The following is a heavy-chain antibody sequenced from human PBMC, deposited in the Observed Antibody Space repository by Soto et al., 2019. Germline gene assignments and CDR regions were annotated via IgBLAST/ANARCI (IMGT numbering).Heavy chain of an antibody. D-gene: IGHD2-21*01. J-gene: IGHJ6*02. CDR1: GGSISSSIYY. Sequence: SETLSLTCTVSGGSISSSIYYWGWIREPPGKGLEWIGSIFYSGSTYYNPSLKSRVTISVDTSKNQFSLKLSSVTAADTAVYYCAASCVACGGFNYYGMDVWGQGTTVTVSS. V-gene: IGHV4-39*07. CDR2: IFYSGST. CDR3: AASCVACGGFNYYGMDV.